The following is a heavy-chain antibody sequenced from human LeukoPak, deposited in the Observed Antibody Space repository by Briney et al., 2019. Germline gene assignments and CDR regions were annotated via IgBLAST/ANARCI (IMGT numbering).Heavy chain of an antibody. V-gene: IGHV4-34*01. CDR2: INHSGST. CDR1: GGSFSGYY. CDR3: ARGPQEGTGYNWFDP. J-gene: IGHJ5*02. Sequence: PSETLSLTCAVYGGSFSGYYWSWIRQPPGKGLEWIGEINHSGSTNYNPSLKSRVTISVDTSKNQFSLKLSSVTAADTAVYCCARGPQEGTGYNWFDPWGQGTLVTVSS. D-gene: IGHD1-1*01.